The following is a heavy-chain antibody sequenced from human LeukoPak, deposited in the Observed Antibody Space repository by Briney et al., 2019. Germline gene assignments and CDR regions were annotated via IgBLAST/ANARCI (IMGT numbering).Heavy chain of an antibody. CDR3: AKLKMVAIYSGYDLDYFDY. Sequence: GGSLRLSCAACGFTFSSYAMSWVRQAPGKGLEWVSAISGSGGSTYYADSVKGRFTISRDNSKNTLYLQMNSLRAEDTAVYYCAKLKMVAIYSGYDLDYFDYWGQGTLVTVSS. CDR2: ISGSGGST. V-gene: IGHV3-23*01. D-gene: IGHD5-12*01. CDR1: GFTFSSYA. J-gene: IGHJ4*02.